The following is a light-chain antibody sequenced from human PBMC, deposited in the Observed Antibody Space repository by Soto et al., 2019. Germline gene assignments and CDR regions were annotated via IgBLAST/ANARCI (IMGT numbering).Light chain of an antibody. J-gene: IGKJ1*01. CDR3: QQSYTTPRT. V-gene: IGKV1-39*01. CDR1: QSISTF. CDR2: AAS. Sequence: DIQMTQSPSSLSASVGDRVSVTCRASQSISTFLNWYQQRPGEAPKLLIYAASSLQRGVPSRFSGSGSGADFTLTIGSLQPEDCATYYCQQSYTTPRTFGQGTKEEVK.